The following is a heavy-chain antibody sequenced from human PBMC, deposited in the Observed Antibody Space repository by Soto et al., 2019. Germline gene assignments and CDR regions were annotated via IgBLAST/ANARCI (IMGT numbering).Heavy chain of an antibody. V-gene: IGHV1-69*02. CDR2: IIPILGIA. D-gene: IGHD6-13*01. CDR3: AVGIASAGTRNWFAP. J-gene: IGHJ5*02. CDR1: GGTFISYT. Sequence: VQLVQSGAEVKKPGSSVKVSCKASGGTFISYTISCVRQAPGQGLELMGRIIPILGIANYAQKFQGRVTITADKSTSTAYMELSSLRAEDTAVYYCAVGIASAGTRNWFAPWRQGTLVTVSA.